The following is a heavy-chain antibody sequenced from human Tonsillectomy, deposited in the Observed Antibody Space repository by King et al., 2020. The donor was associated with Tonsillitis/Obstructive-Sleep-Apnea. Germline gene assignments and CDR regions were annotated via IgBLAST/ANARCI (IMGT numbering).Heavy chain of an antibody. Sequence: VQLQQSGPGLVKPSQTLSLTCAISGDSISSNSAAWNWIRQSPSRGLEWLGRTYYRSKWYNDYAVSWKSRITINPDTSKNQFSLQLNSVTPEETAVYYCARGLYVILSGYSLYYFDYWGQGTLVTVSS. D-gene: IGHD3-9*01. J-gene: IGHJ4*02. CDR3: ARGLYVILSGYSLYYFDY. CDR1: GDSISSNSAA. V-gene: IGHV6-1*01. CDR2: TYYRSKWYN.